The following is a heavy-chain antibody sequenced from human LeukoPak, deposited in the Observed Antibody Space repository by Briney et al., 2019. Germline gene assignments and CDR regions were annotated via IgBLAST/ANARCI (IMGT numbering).Heavy chain of an antibody. J-gene: IGHJ1*01. Sequence: ASVKVSCKASGYTFTGYYMHWVRPAPGQGLEWMGWINPNSGGTNYAQKLQGRVTMTRDTSISTAYMELSRLRSDDTAVYYCARYDYSNLDMAEYFQHWGQGTLVTVSS. CDR1: GYTFTGYY. CDR2: INPNSGGT. CDR3: ARYDYSNLDMAEYFQH. V-gene: IGHV1-2*02. D-gene: IGHD4-11*01.